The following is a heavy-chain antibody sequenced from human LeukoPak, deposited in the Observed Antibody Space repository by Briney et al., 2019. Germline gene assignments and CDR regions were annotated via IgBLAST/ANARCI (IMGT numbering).Heavy chain of an antibody. D-gene: IGHD4-17*01. J-gene: IGHJ6*02. CDR1: GGSFSGYY. CDR2: INHSGST. CDR3: ARGSEDGDSVYGMDV. V-gene: IGHV4-34*01. Sequence: KPSETLSLTCAVYGGSFSGYYWSWIRQPPGKGLEWIGEINHSGSTNYNPSLKSRVTISVDTSKNQFSLKLSSVTAADTAVYYCARGSEDGDSVYGMDVWGQGTTVTVSS.